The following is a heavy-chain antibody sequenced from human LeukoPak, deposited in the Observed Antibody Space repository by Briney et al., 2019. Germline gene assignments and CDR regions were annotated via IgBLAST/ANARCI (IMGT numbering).Heavy chain of an antibody. D-gene: IGHD2-15*01. CDR3: ARQQVAYYYYYGMDA. CDR2: IYPGDSDT. J-gene: IGHJ6*04. V-gene: IGHV5-51*01. CDR1: GYSFTTYR. Sequence: GESLKISCKGSGYSFTTYRIAWVRQMPGKGLEWMGIIYPGDSDTRYSPSFQGQVTISADKSISTAFLQWSSLKASDTAMYYCARQQVAYYYYYGMDAWGKGTTVTVSS.